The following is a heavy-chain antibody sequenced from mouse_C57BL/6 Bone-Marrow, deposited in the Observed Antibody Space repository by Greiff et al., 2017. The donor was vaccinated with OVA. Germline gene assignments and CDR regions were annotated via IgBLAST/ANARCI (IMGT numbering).Heavy chain of an antibody. D-gene: IGHD4-1*02. CDR2: IRLKSDNYAT. CDR1: GFTFSNYW. Sequence: DVKLVESGGGLVQPGGSMKLSCVASGFTFSNYWMNWVRQSPEKGLEWVAQIRLKSDNYATHYAESVKGRFTISRDDSKSSVYLQMNNLRAEDTGIYYCSQLGRRDWFAYWGQGTLVTVSA. J-gene: IGHJ3*01. CDR3: SQLGRRDWFAY. V-gene: IGHV6-3*01.